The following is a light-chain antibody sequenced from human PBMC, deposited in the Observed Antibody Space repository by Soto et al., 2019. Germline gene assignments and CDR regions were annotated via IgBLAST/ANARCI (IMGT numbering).Light chain of an antibody. J-gene: IGLJ3*02. V-gene: IGLV2-14*01. CDR1: SSDVGSYHY. Sequence: QSALTQPASVSGSPGQSITITCTGTSSDVGSYHYVSWYQQHPVKAPKLMIYEVSNRPSGVSNRFSGSKSGNTASLTISGLQAEDEANYYCSSYTSISTRVFAGGTQLTVL. CDR3: SSYTSISTRV. CDR2: EVS.